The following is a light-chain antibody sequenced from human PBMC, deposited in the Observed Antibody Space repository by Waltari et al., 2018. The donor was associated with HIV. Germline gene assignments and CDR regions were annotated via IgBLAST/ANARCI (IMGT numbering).Light chain of an antibody. J-gene: IGLJ3*02. CDR2: DVD. CDR1: DSDFGLYNF. Sequence: AVTQPASVSGLPGQSATISCTGGDSDFGLYNFVSCYQQHSGKPPKLIRYDVDSRAPGGSDLGAGATSGNTASLTLSGLRAEEEAHYSCASFTGDNPVMFGGGTAVTVL. V-gene: IGLV2-14*03. CDR3: ASFTGDNPVM.